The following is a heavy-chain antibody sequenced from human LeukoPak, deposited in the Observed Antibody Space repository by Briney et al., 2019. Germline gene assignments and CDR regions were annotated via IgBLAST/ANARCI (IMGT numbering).Heavy chain of an antibody. V-gene: IGHV3-66*01. Sequence: PGGSLRLSCAASGFTVSSNYVSWVRQAPGKGLEWVSVIYSGGSTYYADSVKGRFTISRDNSKNTLYLQMNSLRAEDTAVYYCARDRAAAGLAGFDPWGQGTLVTVSS. D-gene: IGHD6-13*01. CDR3: ARDRAAAGLAGFDP. CDR1: GFTVSSNY. J-gene: IGHJ5*02. CDR2: IYSGGST.